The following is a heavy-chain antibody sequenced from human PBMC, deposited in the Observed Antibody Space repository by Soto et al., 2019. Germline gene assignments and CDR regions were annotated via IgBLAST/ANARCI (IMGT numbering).Heavy chain of an antibody. V-gene: IGHV2-5*02. Sequence: QITLKESGPTLVEPTQTLTLTCTFSGFSLSTSGVGVGWIRQPPGKALECLALIYWDDDKRYSPSLKRRLTITKDTSKHQVVLTMTNVDPVDTATYYCAHLSRYDANQNAFDIWGQGTMVTVSS. J-gene: IGHJ3*02. D-gene: IGHD3-16*01. CDR1: GFSLSTSGVG. CDR2: IYWDDDK. CDR3: AHLSRYDANQNAFDI.